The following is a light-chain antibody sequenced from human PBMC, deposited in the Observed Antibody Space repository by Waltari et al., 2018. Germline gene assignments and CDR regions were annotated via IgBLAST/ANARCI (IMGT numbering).Light chain of an antibody. CDR3: AAWDDSHYV. V-gene: IGLV1-47*01. Sequence: QSVLTQPPSASETPGQRVMISCSGSSSNLGSQYLDWYQQLPGTAPKLLIHRNNQRPSGVPDRFSGSKSGTSASLAISGLRSEDEAVYYCAAWDDSHYVFGTGTKVTVL. CDR2: RNN. J-gene: IGLJ1*01. CDR1: SSNLGSQY.